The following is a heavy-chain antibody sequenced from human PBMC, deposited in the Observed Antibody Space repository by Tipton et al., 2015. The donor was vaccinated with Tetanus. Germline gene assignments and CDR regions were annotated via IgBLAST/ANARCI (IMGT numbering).Heavy chain of an antibody. D-gene: IGHD1-1*01. V-gene: IGHV4-30-2*01. CDR2: IYHSGST. CDR3: ARGGTTDFDY. CDR1: GGPISSGGYS. J-gene: IGHJ4*02. Sequence: TLSLTCAVSGGPISSGGYSWSWIRQPPGKGLEWIGYIYHSGSTYYNPSLKSRVTISVDRSKNQFSLKLSSVTAADTAVYYCARGGTTDFDYWGQGTLVTVSS.